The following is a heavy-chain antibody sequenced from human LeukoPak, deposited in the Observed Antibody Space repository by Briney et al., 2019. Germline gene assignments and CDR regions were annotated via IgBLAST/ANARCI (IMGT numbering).Heavy chain of an antibody. CDR2: IYYSGST. J-gene: IGHJ4*02. D-gene: IGHD1-7*01. CDR1: GGSISSYY. Sequence: SETLSLTCTVPGGSISSYYWSWLRQPPGKGLEWIGYIYYSGSTNYNPSLKSRVTISVDTSKNQFSLKLSSVTAADTAVYYCARERNYDTPDWGQGTLVTVSS. V-gene: IGHV4-59*01. CDR3: ARERNYDTPD.